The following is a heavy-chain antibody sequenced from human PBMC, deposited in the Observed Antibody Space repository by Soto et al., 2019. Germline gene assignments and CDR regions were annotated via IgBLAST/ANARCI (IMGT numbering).Heavy chain of an antibody. J-gene: IGHJ6*02. CDR3: VRAGHVFDVHYYGMDL. V-gene: IGHV3-21*01. CDR1: GFTFDDYS. CDR2: ISSSGTYI. Sequence: GGSLRLSCEASGFTFDDYSIDLFRHSPDKGLEWVSSISSSGTYIYYADSVKGRFAISRDNANNVMYLQMDTLRAEDTAVYYCVRAGHVFDVHYYGMDLWGQGTTVTVSS. D-gene: IGHD3-10*01.